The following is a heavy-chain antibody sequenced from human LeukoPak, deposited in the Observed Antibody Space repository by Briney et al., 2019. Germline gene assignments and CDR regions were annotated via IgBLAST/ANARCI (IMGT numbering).Heavy chain of an antibody. V-gene: IGHV3-21*01. CDR1: GFTFSTYS. CDR2: ISTSSTYI. J-gene: IGHJ4*02. CDR3: AASAPRDY. Sequence: PGGSLRLSCAASGFTFSTYSMNWVRQAPGRGLEWVSSISTSSTYIYYADSVKGRFTISRDNAKNSLYLQMNSLRAEDTAVYHCAASAPRDYWGQGTLVTVSS.